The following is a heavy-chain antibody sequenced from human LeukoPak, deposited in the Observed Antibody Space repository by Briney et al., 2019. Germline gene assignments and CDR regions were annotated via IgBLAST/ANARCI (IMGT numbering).Heavy chain of an antibody. J-gene: IGHJ4*02. CDR1: GGSISSYY. CDR3: ARVTVRTRYFDY. V-gene: IGHV4-59*01. Sequence: PSETLSLTCTVSGGSISSYYWSWIRQPPGKGLEWIGYIYYSGSTNYNPSLKSRVTISVDTSKNQFSLKLSSVTAADTAVYYCARVTVRTRYFDYWGQGTLVTVSS. CDR2: IYYSGST. D-gene: IGHD3-22*01.